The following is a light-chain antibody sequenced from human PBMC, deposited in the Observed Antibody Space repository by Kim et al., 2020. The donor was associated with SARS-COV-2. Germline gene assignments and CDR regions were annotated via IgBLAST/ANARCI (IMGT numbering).Light chain of an antibody. CDR2: YDS. CDR3: QVWDSSSDHWV. CDR1: NIGSKS. V-gene: IGLV3-21*04. J-gene: IGLJ3*02. Sequence: SHELTQPPSVSVAPGKTARITCGGNNIGSKSVHWYQQKPGQAPVLVIYYDSDRPSGIPERFPGPNSGNTATLTISRVEAGDEADYFCQVWDSSSDHWVFG.